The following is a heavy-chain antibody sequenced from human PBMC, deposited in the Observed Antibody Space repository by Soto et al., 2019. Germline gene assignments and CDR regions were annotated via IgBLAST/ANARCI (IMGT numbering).Heavy chain of an antibody. V-gene: IGHV4-59*01. Sequence: SETLSLTCTVSGGSISSYYWSWIRQPPGKGLEWIGYIYYSGSTNHNPSLKSRVTISVDTSKNQFSLKLSSVTAADTAVYYCARDLSYSSSYDAFDIWGQGTMVTVSS. D-gene: IGHD6-6*01. J-gene: IGHJ3*02. CDR1: GGSISSYY. CDR3: ARDLSYSSSYDAFDI. CDR2: IYYSGST.